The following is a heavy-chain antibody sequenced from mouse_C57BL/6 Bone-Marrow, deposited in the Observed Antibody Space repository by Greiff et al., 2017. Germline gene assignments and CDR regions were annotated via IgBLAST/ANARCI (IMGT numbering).Heavy chain of an antibody. CDR2: IDPSDSYT. CDR3: ARGGIITPWFAD. V-gene: IGHV1-59*01. CDR1: GYTFTSYW. Sequence: QVQLQQPGAELVRPGTSVKLSCKASGYTFTSYWMHWVKQRPGQGLEWIGVIDPSDSYTNYNQKFKGKATLTVDTSSSTAYMQLSSLTSEDSAVYYCARGGIITPWFADWGTGTLVTVSA. J-gene: IGHJ3*01. D-gene: IGHD1-1*01.